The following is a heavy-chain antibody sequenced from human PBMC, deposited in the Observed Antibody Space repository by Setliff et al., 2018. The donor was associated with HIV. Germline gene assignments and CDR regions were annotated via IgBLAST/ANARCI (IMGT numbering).Heavy chain of an antibody. CDR2: ITWNSGTGADT. J-gene: IGHJ4*02. V-gene: IGHV3-23*01. Sequence: GGSLRLSCAASGFNFDDYAMYWGRQVPGKGLEWVSGITWNSGTGADTYYADSVKGRFAISRDNSKNTLYLQMNSLRAEDTAVYYCAKTPLYWGQGTLVTVSS. CDR1: GFNFDDYA. CDR3: AKTPLY.